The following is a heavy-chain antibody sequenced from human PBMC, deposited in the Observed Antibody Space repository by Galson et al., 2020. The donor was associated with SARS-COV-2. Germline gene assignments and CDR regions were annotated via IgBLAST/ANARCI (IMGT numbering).Heavy chain of an antibody. Sequence: ASETLSLTCTVSGYSISSGYYWGWIRQPPGKGLEWIGSIYHSGSTYYNPSLKSRVTISVDTSKNQFSLKLSSVTAADTAVYYCARDSNYYDSSGYYYVYWFDPWGQGTLVTVFS. D-gene: IGHD3-22*01. CDR3: ARDSNYYDSSGYYYVYWFDP. V-gene: IGHV4-38-2*02. CDR1: GYSISSGYY. J-gene: IGHJ5*02. CDR2: IYHSGST.